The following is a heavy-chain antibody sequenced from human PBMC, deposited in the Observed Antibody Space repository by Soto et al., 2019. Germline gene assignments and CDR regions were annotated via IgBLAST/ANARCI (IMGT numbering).Heavy chain of an antibody. CDR2: VSSSSSTI. D-gene: IGHD2-15*01. V-gene: IGHV3-48*01. CDR3: ARDRPRSGHCSGGSCLPFSYFDY. Sequence: DVQLVESGGGLVQPGGSLRLSCAASGFPFSSYSMNWVRQAPGQGLEWVSYVSSSSSTIYYADSVKGRFTISRDNAKNSLYLQMNSLRAEDTAVYYCARDRPRSGHCSGGSCLPFSYFDYWGQGTLVTVSS. J-gene: IGHJ4*02. CDR1: GFPFSSYS.